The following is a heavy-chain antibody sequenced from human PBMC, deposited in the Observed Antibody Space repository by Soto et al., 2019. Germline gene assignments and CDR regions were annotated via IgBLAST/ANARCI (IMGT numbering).Heavy chain of an antibody. V-gene: IGHV4-34*01. J-gene: IGHJ4*02. CDR3: ARGSVDTVDSSGLYEY. CDR1: GGSFIGHY. D-gene: IGHD3-22*01. CDR2: INHSGGT. Sequence: PSETLSLTCGVYGGSFIGHYWSWIRQPPGKGLEWIGEINHSGGTSYNPSLKSRVTISVDTSKSQFSLKLTSVTAADRAVYYCARGSVDTVDSSGLYEYWGQGTPVTVSS.